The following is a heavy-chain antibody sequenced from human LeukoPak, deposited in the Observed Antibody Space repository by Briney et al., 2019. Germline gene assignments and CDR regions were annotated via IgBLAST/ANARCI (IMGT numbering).Heavy chain of an antibody. V-gene: IGHV3-23*01. CDR3: AKVASADAQARLNY. D-gene: IGHD6-19*01. CDR1: GFTFSSYA. Sequence: PGGSLRLSCAASGFTFSSYAMSWVRQAPGKGLEWVSGISGSGDNTYYADSVKDRFTISRDYSNNTLYLQMNSLRADDTAVYYCAKVASADAQARLNYWGQGTLVTVSS. CDR2: ISGSGDNT. J-gene: IGHJ4*02.